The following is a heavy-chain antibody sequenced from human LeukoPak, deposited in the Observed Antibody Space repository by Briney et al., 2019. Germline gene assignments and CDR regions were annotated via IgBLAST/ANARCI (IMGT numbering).Heavy chain of an antibody. CDR2: ISYDGSNK. D-gene: IGHD5-12*01. J-gene: IGHJ3*02. CDR3: ATHIPYYSGYDLPRAFDI. V-gene: IGHV3-30-3*01. Sequence: RPGGSLRLSCAASGFTFSSYAMHWVRQAPGKGLEWVAVISYDGSNKYYADSVKGRFTISRDNSKNALYLQMNSLRAEDTAVYYCATHIPYYSGYDLPRAFDIWGQGTMVTVSS. CDR1: GFTFSSYA.